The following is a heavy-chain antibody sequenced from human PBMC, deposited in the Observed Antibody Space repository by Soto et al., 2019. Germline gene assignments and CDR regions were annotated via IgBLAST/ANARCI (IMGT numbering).Heavy chain of an antibody. V-gene: IGHV4-31*11. D-gene: IGHD3-10*01. CDR2: IYYSGTT. CDR1: GGSISSGGYY. Sequence: QVQLQESGPGLVKPSQTLSLTCAVSGGSISSGGYYWSWIRQHPGKGLEWIGYIYYSGTTYYNPSLKSRITISVDTSKNQFSLKLSSVTAAGTAVYYCAKALFDSGGWGYFDLWGRGTLVTVSS. CDR3: AKALFDSGGWGYFDL. J-gene: IGHJ2*01.